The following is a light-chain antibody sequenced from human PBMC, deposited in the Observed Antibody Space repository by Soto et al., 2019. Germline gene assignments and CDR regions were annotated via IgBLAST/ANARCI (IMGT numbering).Light chain of an antibody. CDR3: QQYNSYS. J-gene: IGKJ1*01. CDR2: KAS. V-gene: IGKV1-5*03. CDR1: QTISSW. Sequence: DIQMTQSPSTLSGSVGDSVTITCRASQTISSWLAWYPQKPGKAPKLLIYKASTLESGVPSRFSGSGSGTEFTLTISSLQPDDFATYYCQQYNSYSFGQGTKVDIK.